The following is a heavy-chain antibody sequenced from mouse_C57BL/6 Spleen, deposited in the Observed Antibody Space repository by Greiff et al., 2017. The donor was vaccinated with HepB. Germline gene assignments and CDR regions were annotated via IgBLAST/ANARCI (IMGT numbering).Heavy chain of an antibody. V-gene: IGHV1-80*01. CDR3: ASGVYYGPPMDY. D-gene: IGHD1-1*01. CDR2: IYPGDGDT. Sequence: QVHVKQSGAELVKPGASVKISCKASGYAFSSYWMNWVKQRPGKGLEWIGQIYPGDGDTNYNGKFKGKATLTADKSSSTAYMQLSSLTSEDSAVYFCASGVYYGPPMDYWGQGTSVTVSS. J-gene: IGHJ4*01. CDR1: GYAFSSYW.